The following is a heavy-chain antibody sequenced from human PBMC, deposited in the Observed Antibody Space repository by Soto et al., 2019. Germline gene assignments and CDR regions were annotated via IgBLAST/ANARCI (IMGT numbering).Heavy chain of an antibody. CDR1: GFTFSSYG. J-gene: IGHJ4*02. CDR2: IWYDGSNK. Sequence: QVQLVESGGGVVQPGRSLRLSCAASGFTFSSYGMHWVRQAPGKGLEWVAVIWYDGSNKYYADSVKGRFTISRDNSKNTLYLQMNSLRAEDTAVYYGARDSLLVPDYWGQGTLVTVSS. V-gene: IGHV3-33*01. D-gene: IGHD2-8*02. CDR3: ARDSLLVPDY.